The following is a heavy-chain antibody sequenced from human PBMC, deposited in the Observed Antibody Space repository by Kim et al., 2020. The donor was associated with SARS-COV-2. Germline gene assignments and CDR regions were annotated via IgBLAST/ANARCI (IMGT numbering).Heavy chain of an antibody. CDR3: ARDDTQIEGHERPFQH. CDR1: GYTFTSYY. V-gene: IGHV1-46*01. D-gene: IGHD1-1*01. J-gene: IGHJ1*01. CDR2: INPNSGRP. Sequence: ASVKVSCKASGYTFTSYYIHWVRQAPGQGLEWMGMINPNSGRPRYQQKFQGRISVTSDTATRTVYMELSSLTSDDTAVYYCARDDTQIEGHERPFQHWGQ.